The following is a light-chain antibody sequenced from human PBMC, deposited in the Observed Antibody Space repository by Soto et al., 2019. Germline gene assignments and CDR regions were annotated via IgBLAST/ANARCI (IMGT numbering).Light chain of an antibody. J-gene: IGKJ1*01. CDR1: QTIINW. CDR3: QENYTYWWT. CDR2: KES. Sequence: DIQMTQSPSTLSASVGDRVTITCRASQTIINWLAWHQQKPGKAPKLLIDKESTLEGEVPSRFRGSGSEIEFTLTTNSLQPDDSATYYFQENYTYWWTVGQGTKVDIX. V-gene: IGKV1-5*03.